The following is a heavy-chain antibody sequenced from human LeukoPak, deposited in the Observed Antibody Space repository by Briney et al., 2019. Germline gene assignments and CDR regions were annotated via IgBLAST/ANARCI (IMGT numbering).Heavy chain of an antibody. Sequence: GGSLRLSCTTSGFTFTDSWMSWVRQAPGRGLEWVSGISGSSSHTLDADSVRGRFTISRDNTRNTLYLHMNSLTAEDTALYYCAKEHDYSNAAPEWGFDSWGQGTLVTVSS. CDR3: AKEHDYSNAAPEWGFDS. J-gene: IGHJ4*02. V-gene: IGHV3-23*01. CDR2: ISGSSSHT. CDR1: GFTFTDSW. D-gene: IGHD3-3*01.